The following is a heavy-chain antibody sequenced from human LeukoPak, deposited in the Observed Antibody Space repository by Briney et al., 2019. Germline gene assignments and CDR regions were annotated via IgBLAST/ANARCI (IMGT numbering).Heavy chain of an antibody. CDR1: GFTFSSYW. D-gene: IGHD6-13*01. Sequence: GGSLRLSCAASGFTFSSYWMHWVRQAPGKGLVWVSRISIDGSSTNYADSAKVRFTISRDNAKNTLYLQMDSLRAEDTAVYYCARGSYSSSCDYWGQGTLVTVSS. V-gene: IGHV3-74*01. J-gene: IGHJ4*02. CDR2: ISIDGSST. CDR3: ARGSYSSSCDY.